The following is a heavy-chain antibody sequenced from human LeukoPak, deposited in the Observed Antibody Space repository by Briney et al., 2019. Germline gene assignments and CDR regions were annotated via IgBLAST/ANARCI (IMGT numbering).Heavy chain of an antibody. CDR3: ARGPCSGGSCYSGWFDP. D-gene: IGHD2-15*01. CDR2: IYYSGST. Sequence: SETLSLTCTVSGGSISSYYWSWLRQPPGKGLEWIGYIYYSGSTNYNPSLKSRVTISVDTSKNQFSLKLSSVTAADTAVYYCARGPCSGGSCYSGWFDPWGQGTLVTVSS. V-gene: IGHV4-59*01. J-gene: IGHJ5*02. CDR1: GGSISSYY.